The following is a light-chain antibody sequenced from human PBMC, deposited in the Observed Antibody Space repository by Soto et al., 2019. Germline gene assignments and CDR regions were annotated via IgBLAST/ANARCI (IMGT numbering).Light chain of an antibody. V-gene: IGLV2-8*01. J-gene: IGLJ1*01. CDR3: SSYAGSSNV. Sequence: QSVLTQPASVSGSPGQSVTISCTGTSSDIGAYNLVSWYQHHPDKAPKLMISEVNKRPSGVPDRFSGSKSGNTASLTVSGLQAEDEADYYCSSYAGSSNVFGTGTKLTVL. CDR1: SSDIGAYNL. CDR2: EVN.